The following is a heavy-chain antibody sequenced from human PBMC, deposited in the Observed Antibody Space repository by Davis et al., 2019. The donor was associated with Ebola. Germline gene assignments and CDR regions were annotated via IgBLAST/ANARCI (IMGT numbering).Heavy chain of an antibody. D-gene: IGHD3-3*01. CDR3: ARDGPIFGVVIPTWGYYYYGMDV. V-gene: IGHV1-8*01. Sequence: ASVKVSCKASGYTFTIYDINWLRQATGQGLEWMGWMNPKTGDTGFAQKFQGRVTITRDTSASTAYMELSSLRSEDTAVYYCARDGPIFGVVIPTWGYYYYGMDVWGQGTTVTVSS. CDR2: MNPKTGDT. J-gene: IGHJ6*02. CDR1: GYTFTIYD.